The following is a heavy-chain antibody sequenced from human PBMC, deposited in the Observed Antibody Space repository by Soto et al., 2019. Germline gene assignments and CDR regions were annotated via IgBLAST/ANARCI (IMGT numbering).Heavy chain of an antibody. CDR3: AHSLLVVRSDAFDI. J-gene: IGHJ3*02. V-gene: IGHV2-5*02. D-gene: IGHD2-8*01. CDR2: IYWDDDK. Sequence: QITLKESGPTLVKPTQTLTLTCTFSGFSLSTSGVGVGWIRQPPGKALEWLALIYWDDDKRYSPSLKSRLTITKDNYKNQVVLTMTNMDPVDTATYYCAHSLLVVRSDAFDIWGQGTMVTVSS. CDR1: GFSLSTSGVG.